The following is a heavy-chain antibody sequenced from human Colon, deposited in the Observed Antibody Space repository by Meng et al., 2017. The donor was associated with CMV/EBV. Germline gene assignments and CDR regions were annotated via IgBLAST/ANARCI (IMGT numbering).Heavy chain of an antibody. CDR2: ILPVLDVG. Sequence: SVKVSCNASGGTFSTNAITWVRQAPGHGLEWMGGILPVLDVGHHAQKFQGRVTITADKSTSTAYMELSSLRSDDMAVYYCARARGGANHYYHGMDVWGQGTTVTVSS. V-gene: IGHV1-69*10. CDR1: GGTFSTNA. CDR3: ARARGGANHYYHGMDV. D-gene: IGHD4/OR15-4a*01. J-gene: IGHJ6*02.